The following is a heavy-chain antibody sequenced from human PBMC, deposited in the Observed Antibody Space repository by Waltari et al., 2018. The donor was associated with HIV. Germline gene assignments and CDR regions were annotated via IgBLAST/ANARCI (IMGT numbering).Heavy chain of an antibody. Sequence: QVQLQESGPGLVKPSETLSLTCTVSGASNGSHYWSWIRQPPGKGLEWIGYITYSGGTKYNRSLESRVAISEDASKSKFSLKLTDVTAEDTAVYFCARLSFGRSRSYSDYYYYGMDVWGQGTTVTVSS. J-gene: IGHJ6*02. D-gene: IGHD3-10*01. V-gene: IGHV4-59*11. CDR1: GASNGSHY. CDR2: ITYSGGT. CDR3: ARLSFGRSRSYSDYYYYGMDV.